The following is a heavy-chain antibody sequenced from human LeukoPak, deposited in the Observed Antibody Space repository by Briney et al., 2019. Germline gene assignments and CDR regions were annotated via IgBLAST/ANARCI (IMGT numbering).Heavy chain of an antibody. CDR2: INPNVGDT. CDR3: ARANFLYCSSTTCLFDY. D-gene: IGHD2-2*01. V-gene: IGHV1-2*02. Sequence: ASVKVSCKASGYSFTDYYMHWVRQAPGQGFEWMGWINPNVGDTNYAQKFQGRVTMTRDTSISTAHMEVSRLRSDDTAVYYCARANFLYCSSTTCLFDYWGQGTLFTVSS. J-gene: IGHJ4*02. CDR1: GYSFTDYY.